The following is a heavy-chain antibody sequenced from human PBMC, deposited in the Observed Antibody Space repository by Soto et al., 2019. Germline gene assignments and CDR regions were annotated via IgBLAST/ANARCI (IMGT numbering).Heavy chain of an antibody. Sequence: SETLSLTCAVSGGSISSINWWSWVRQPPGKGLEWIGEIYHSGSTNYNPSLKSRVTISVDKSKNQFSLKLSSVTAADTAVYYCASDIAAASRVYGMDVWGQGTTVTVSS. CDR3: ASDIAAASRVYGMDV. J-gene: IGHJ6*02. CDR2: IYHSGST. D-gene: IGHD6-13*01. CDR1: GGSISSINW. V-gene: IGHV4-4*02.